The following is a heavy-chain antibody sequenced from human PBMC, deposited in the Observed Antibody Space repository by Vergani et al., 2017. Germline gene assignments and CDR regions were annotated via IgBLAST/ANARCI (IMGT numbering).Heavy chain of an antibody. V-gene: IGHV3-23*04. Sequence: EVQLVESGGGLVQPGGSLRLSCAASGFTFSSYAMSWVRQAPGKGLEWVSAISGSGGSTYYADSVKGRFTISRDNSKNTLYLQMNSLRAEDTAVYYCARDRMITFGGVISAFDIWGQGTMVTVSS. D-gene: IGHD3-16*01. CDR2: ISGSGGST. J-gene: IGHJ3*02. CDR1: GFTFSSYA. CDR3: ARDRMITFGGVISAFDI.